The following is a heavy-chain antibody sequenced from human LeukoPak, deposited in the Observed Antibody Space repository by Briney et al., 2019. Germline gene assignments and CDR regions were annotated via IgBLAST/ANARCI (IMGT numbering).Heavy chain of an antibody. D-gene: IGHD3-9*01. CDR2: ISSSGSTI. CDR3: ARGVLRYFDWLFHGLIFDY. CDR1: GFTFSSYS. Sequence: GGSLRLSCAASGFTFSSYSMNWVRQAPGKGLEWVSYISSSGSTIYYADSVKGRFTISRDNAKNSLYLQMNSLRAEDTAVYYCARGVLRYFDWLFHGLIFDYWGQGTLVTVSS. V-gene: IGHV3-48*04. J-gene: IGHJ4*02.